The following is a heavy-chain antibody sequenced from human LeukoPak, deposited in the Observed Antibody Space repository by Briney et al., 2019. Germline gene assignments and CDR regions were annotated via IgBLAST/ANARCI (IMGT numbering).Heavy chain of an antibody. CDR1: GFTFSRYS. J-gene: IGHJ6*02. V-gene: IGHV3-30*14. Sequence: PGRSLRLSCAASGFTFSRYSIHWVRQAPGKGLEWVAVISYDGSNRYYADSVKGRFTISRDNSKNTLYLQMNSLRAEDTAVYYCARGPDPILLWWCLDVWGQGTTVTVSS. CDR3: ARGPDPILLWWCLDV. D-gene: IGHD2-21*01. CDR2: ISYDGSNR.